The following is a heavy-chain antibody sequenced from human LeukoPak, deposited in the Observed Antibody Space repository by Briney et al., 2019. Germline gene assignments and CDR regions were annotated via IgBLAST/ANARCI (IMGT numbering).Heavy chain of an antibody. V-gene: IGHV3-7*04. D-gene: IGHD1-26*01. Sequence: GGSLRLSCAASGFTFSSYWMSWVRQAPGKGLEWVANIKQDGSEKYYVDSVKGRFTISRDNAKNSLYLQMNSLRAEDTAVYYCATEQVGATMDYWGQGTLVAVSS. CDR1: GFTFSSYW. J-gene: IGHJ4*02. CDR2: IKQDGSEK. CDR3: ATEQVGATMDY.